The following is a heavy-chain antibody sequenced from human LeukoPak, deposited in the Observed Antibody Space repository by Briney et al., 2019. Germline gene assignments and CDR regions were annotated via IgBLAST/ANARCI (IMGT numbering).Heavy chain of an antibody. CDR2: INHSGST. V-gene: IGHV4-34*01. D-gene: IGHD5-24*01. CDR1: GGSLSGYY. Sequence: SETLSLTCAVYGGSLSGYYWSWIRQPPGKGLEWIGEINHSGSTNYNPSLKSRVTISVDTSKNQFSLKLSSVTAADTAVYYCARDGYNSFDYWGQGTLVTVSS. CDR3: ARDGYNSFDY. J-gene: IGHJ4*02.